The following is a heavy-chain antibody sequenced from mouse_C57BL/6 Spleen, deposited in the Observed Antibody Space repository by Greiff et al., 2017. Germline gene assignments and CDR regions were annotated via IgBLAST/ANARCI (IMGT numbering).Heavy chain of an antibody. Sequence: QVQLQQPGAELVMPGASVKLSCKASGYTFTSYWMHWVTQRPGQGLEWIGDIDPSDSHTIYNHKFMRTSTLTVEKSASTDYMQLSSLTSEESAVDYCARTAQGYDMDYWGQGTSVTVSS. D-gene: IGHD3-2*02. V-gene: IGHV1-69*01. CDR3: ARTAQGYDMDY. CDR2: IDPSDSHT. CDR1: GYTFTSYW. J-gene: IGHJ4*01.